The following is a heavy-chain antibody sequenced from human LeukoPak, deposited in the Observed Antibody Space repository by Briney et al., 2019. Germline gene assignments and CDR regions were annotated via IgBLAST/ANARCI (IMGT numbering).Heavy chain of an antibody. D-gene: IGHD1-26*01. CDR1: GYTFTGYY. CDR2: INPNSGGT. V-gene: IGHV1-2*06. Sequence: ASVKVSCKASGYTFTGYYMHWVRQAPGQGLEWMGRINPNSGGTNYAQKFQGRVTMTRDTSISTAYMELSRLRSDDTAAYYCARDIVGATRSRSMFDYWGQGTLVTVSS. J-gene: IGHJ4*02. CDR3: ARDIVGATRSRSMFDY.